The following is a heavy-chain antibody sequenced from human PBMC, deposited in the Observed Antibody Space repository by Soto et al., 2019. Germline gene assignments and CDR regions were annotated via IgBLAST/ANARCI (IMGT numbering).Heavy chain of an antibody. CDR3: VRDGSKCPRDWFDP. Sequence: PSETLSLTCNVSGGSISKFYWAWIRKTAGNGLEWMGRVYATGTTDYNPSLRSRVAMSVDISKKTFSLRLRSVTGADSGVYYCVRDGSKCPRDWFDPWGQGILVTVSS. V-gene: IGHV4-4*07. CDR2: VYATGTT. J-gene: IGHJ5*02. CDR1: GGSISKFY.